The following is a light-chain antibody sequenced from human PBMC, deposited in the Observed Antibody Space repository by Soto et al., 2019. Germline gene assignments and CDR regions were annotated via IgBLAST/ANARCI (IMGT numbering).Light chain of an antibody. CDR1: QTVDSNN. J-gene: IGKJ2*01. Sequence: EIVLTQSPGNLSLSPGERATLSCRASQTVDSNNFAWYQQKPGQAPRLLIYGTSSWATGIPDRFSGSGSGTDFTLTISRLEPADFAVYYCQQYGSSPYIFGQGTKLEIK. V-gene: IGKV3-20*01. CDR3: QQYGSSPYI. CDR2: GTS.